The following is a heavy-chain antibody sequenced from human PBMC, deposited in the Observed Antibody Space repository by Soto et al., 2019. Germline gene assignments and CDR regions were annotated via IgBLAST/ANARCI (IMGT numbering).Heavy chain of an antibody. D-gene: IGHD6-13*01. V-gene: IGHV3-74*01. J-gene: IGHJ4*02. Sequence: LRLSGAVSGLTFRNYWMHWIRQAPGKGLVWVSHINSDASIINYADSVKGRFTISRDNARNTLYLQMNSLRVDDTAIYYCASDAAAGLKLWGQGTLVNVSS. CDR2: INSDASII. CDR1: GLTFRNYW. CDR3: ASDAAAGLKL.